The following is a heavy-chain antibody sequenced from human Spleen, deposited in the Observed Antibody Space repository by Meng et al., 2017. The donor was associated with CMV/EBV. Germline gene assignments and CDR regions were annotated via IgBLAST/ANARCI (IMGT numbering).Heavy chain of an antibody. J-gene: IGHJ4*02. CDR2: IYHSGST. CDR3: ARNLVSPGGPMDY. Sequence: SETLSLTCTVSGYSISSGYYWGWVRQPPGKGLEWMGSIYHSGSTYYNPSLKSRVTISVATSKNQFSLKLSSVTAADTAIYYCARNLVSPGGPMDYWGQGTLVTVSS. V-gene: IGHV4-38-2*02. D-gene: IGHD6-6*01. CDR1: GYSISSGYY.